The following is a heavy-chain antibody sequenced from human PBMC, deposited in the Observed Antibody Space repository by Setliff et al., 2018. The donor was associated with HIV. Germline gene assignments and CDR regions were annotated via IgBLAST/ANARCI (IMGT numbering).Heavy chain of an antibody. CDR1: GYNFATYY. J-gene: IGHJ4*02. D-gene: IGHD1-1*01. CDR2: INPGDSDS. Sequence: LGESPKTPCKTSGYNFATYYIVWVRQMPGKGLEWMGRINPGDSDSRYSPSFEGQVTISADKSTNTAFLQWSTLKASGTAIYFCVRDGNVGWNDLDYWGQGTLVTVSS. CDR3: VRDGNVGWNDLDY. V-gene: IGHV5-51*01.